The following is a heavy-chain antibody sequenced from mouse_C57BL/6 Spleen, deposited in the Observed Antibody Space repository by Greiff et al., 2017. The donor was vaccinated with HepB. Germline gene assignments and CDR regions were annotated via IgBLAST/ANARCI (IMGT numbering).Heavy chain of an antibody. CDR2: IYPGDGDT. J-gene: IGHJ2*01. V-gene: IGHV1-82*01. D-gene: IGHD4-1*01. CDR1: GYAFSSSW. CDR3: ARTRTAFDY. Sequence: QVQLQQSGPELVKPGASVKISCKASGYAFSSSWMNWVKQRPGKGLEWIGRIYPGDGDTNYNGKFKGKATLTADKSSSTAYMQLSSLTSEDSAVYFCARTRTAFDYWGQGTTLTVCS.